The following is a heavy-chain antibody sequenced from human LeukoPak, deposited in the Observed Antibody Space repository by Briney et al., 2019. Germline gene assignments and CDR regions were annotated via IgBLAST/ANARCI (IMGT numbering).Heavy chain of an antibody. CDR2: INHSGST. D-gene: IGHD6-19*01. J-gene: IGHJ4*02. V-gene: IGHV4-34*01. CDR1: GGSFSGYY. Sequence: SETLSLTCAVYGGSFSGYYWCWIRQPPGKGLEWIGEINHSGSTNYNPSLKSRVTISVDTSKNQFSLKLSSVTAADTAVYYCAREPSYSSGWYRRYYFDYWGQGTLVTVSS. CDR3: AREPSYSSGWYRRYYFDY.